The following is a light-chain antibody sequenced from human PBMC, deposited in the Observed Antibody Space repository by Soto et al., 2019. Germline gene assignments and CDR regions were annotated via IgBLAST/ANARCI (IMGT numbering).Light chain of an antibody. Sequence: QSALTQPPSASGSPGQSVTISCTGTSSDVGGYNYVSWYQQHPGKAPKLMIYEVSKRPSGVPDRFSGSKSGNTASLTVSGLQAEDEADYYCSSYADSNYYVFGTGTKVTVL. CDR3: SSYADSNYYV. J-gene: IGLJ1*01. V-gene: IGLV2-8*01. CDR1: SSDVGGYNY. CDR2: EVS.